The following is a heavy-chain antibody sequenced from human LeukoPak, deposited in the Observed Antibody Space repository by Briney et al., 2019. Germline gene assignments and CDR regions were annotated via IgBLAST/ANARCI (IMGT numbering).Heavy chain of an antibody. CDR1: GFTFSSYG. Sequence: GGSLRLSCAASGFTFSSYGMHWVRQAPGKGLEWVAFIRYDGSNKYYADSVKGRFTIFRDNSKNTLYLQMNSLRAEDTAVYYCARARTGTTSEFGYWGQGTLVTVSS. CDR2: IRYDGSNK. D-gene: IGHD1-7*01. J-gene: IGHJ4*02. CDR3: ARARTGTTSEFGY. V-gene: IGHV3-30*02.